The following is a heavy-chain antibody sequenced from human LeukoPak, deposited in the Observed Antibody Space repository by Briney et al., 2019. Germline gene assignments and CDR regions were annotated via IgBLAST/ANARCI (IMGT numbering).Heavy chain of an antibody. J-gene: IGHJ4*02. CDR2: ISYDGSNK. CDR3: AKSGDGYNGGLDY. Sequence: GGSLRLSCAASGFTFSSYGMHWVRQAPGKGLEWVAVISYDGSNKYYADSVKGRFTISRDNSKSTLYLQMNSLRAEDTAVYYCAKSGDGYNGGLDYWGQGTLVTVSS. V-gene: IGHV3-30*18. D-gene: IGHD5-24*01. CDR1: GFTFSSYG.